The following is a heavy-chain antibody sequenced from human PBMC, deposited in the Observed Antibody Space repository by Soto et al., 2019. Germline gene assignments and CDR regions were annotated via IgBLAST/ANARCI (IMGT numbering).Heavy chain of an antibody. CDR2: ISRLSDLI. D-gene: IGHD3-10*01. V-gene: IGHV3-21*06. Sequence: PGGSLRLSWAASGCNFGLYTMNWVRSAREGGMEWVSSISRLSDLIYYVESVEGRFTSSRGNAANSVYLQMDSLRAEDTAVYYCARVGAYFGEFDYFDYWGQGTPVTVSS. CDR3: ARVGAYFGEFDYFDY. CDR1: GCNFGLYT. J-gene: IGHJ4*02.